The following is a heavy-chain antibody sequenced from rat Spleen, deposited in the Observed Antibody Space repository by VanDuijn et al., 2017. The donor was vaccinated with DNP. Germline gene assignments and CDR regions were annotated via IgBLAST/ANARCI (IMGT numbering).Heavy chain of an antibody. CDR2: INTGGGNT. Sequence: EVQLVESGGGLVQPGRSLKLSCAASGFTFSNYGMAWVRQAPTKGLEWVASINTGGGNTFYRDSVKGRFTISRDNAKSTLYLQIDSLRSEDTATYYCATRPSGSFDYWGQGVMVTVSS. J-gene: IGHJ2*01. CDR1: GFTFSNYG. CDR3: ATRPSGSFDY. V-gene: IGHV5S13*01. D-gene: IGHD5-1*01.